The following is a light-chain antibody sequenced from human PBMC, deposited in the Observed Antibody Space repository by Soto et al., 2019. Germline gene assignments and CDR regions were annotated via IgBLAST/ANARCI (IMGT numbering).Light chain of an antibody. J-gene: IGLJ2*01. Sequence: QSVLTQAASVSGSPGQSITISCTGTSSDVGSYNLVSWYQQHPGKAPKLIIYEGIKRPSGVSNRFSASKSDNTASLTISGLQAEDESDYYCCSYAGGTTSYVVFGRGTKLTVL. CDR1: SSDVGSYNL. CDR2: EGI. V-gene: IGLV2-23*01. CDR3: CSYAGGTTSYVV.